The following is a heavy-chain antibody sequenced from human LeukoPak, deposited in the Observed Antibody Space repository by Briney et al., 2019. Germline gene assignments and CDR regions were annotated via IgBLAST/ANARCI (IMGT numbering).Heavy chain of an antibody. Sequence: SETLSLPCAVYGGSFSGYYWSWLRQPPGKGVEWLGEMNHSGSTNYNASFESRVPISVDTSKNQFSLKLSSVTAADTAVYYWARGRYSGSYYRFDYWGQGTLVTVS. CDR2: MNHSGST. J-gene: IGHJ4*02. V-gene: IGHV4-34*01. CDR3: ARGRYSGSYYRFDY. D-gene: IGHD1-26*01. CDR1: GGSFSGYY.